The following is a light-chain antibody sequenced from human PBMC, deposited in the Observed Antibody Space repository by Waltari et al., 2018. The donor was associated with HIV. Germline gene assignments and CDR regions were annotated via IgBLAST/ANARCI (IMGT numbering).Light chain of an antibody. CDR2: DNN. J-gene: IGLJ2*01. CDR3: GTWDNSLKTVV. Sequence: QSVLPHPPSVSAAPGHPVSISCSGFSSNIGNHFVSWYHQLPGNAPKLLIFDNNKRPSGIPDRVSASKSGTSATLAITGLQTGDEGDYYCGTWDNSLKTVVFGGGTKVTVL. V-gene: IGLV1-51*01. CDR1: SSNIGNHF.